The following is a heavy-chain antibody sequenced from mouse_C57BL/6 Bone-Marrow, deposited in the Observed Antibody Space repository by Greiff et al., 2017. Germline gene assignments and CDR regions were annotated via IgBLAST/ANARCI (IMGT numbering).Heavy chain of an antibody. V-gene: IGHV5-6*01. Sequence: EVQVVESGGDLVKPGGSLKLSCAASGFTFSSYGMSWVRQTPDKRLEWVATISSGGSYTYYPDSVKGRFTISRDNAKNTLYLQMSSLKSEDTAMYYCAGHYYGSRAWFAYGGQGTLVTVSA. CDR2: ISSGGSYT. D-gene: IGHD1-1*01. CDR1: GFTFSSYG. CDR3: AGHYYGSRAWFAY. J-gene: IGHJ3*01.